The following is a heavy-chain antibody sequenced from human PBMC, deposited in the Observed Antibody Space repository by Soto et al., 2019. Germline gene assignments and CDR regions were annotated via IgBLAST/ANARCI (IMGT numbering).Heavy chain of an antibody. J-gene: IGHJ4*02. D-gene: IGHD6-19*01. CDR2: ISSSSITI. V-gene: IGHV3-48*01. CDR1: GFTFSDYS. CDR3: ARGAVAGPAVFDD. Sequence: PGGSLRLSCAASGFTFSDYSMNWVRQAPGKGLEWLSYISSSSITIYYADSVKGRFTISRDNAKNSLYLQMNSLRAEDTALYYGARGAVAGPAVFDDWGQGTLVTVSS.